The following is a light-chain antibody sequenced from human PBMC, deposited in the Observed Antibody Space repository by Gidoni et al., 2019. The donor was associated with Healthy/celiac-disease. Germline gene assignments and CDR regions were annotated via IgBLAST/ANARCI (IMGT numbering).Light chain of an antibody. V-gene: IGLV1-40*01. Sequence: QSVLTQPPSVSGAPGQGVTISCTGSRSNIGAGYDVHWYQQLPGIAPKLLIYGNSNRPSGVPDRFSGSKSGTSASLAITGLQAEDEADYYCQSYDSSLSVIFGGGTKLTVL. CDR2: GNS. CDR3: QSYDSSLSVI. J-gene: IGLJ2*01. CDR1: RSNIGAGYD.